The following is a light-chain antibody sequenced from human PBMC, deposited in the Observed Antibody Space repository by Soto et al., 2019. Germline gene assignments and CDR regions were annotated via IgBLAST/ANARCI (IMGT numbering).Light chain of an antibody. CDR2: DVN. CDR1: SSDIGGYNY. CDR3: SSYAGSNNFVL. Sequence: QSVLTQPPSASGSPGQSVTISCTGTSSDIGGYNYVSWYQQHPGKAPKLMIYDVNKRPSGVPDRFSGSKSGNTASLTVSGLQAEDEADYYCSSYAGSNNFVLFGGGTQLTVL. J-gene: IGLJ2*01. V-gene: IGLV2-8*01.